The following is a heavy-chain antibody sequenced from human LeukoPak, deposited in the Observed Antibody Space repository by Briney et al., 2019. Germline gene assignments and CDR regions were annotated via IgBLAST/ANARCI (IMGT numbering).Heavy chain of an antibody. D-gene: IGHD1-26*01. CDR2: IYYSGTT. CDR1: GGSISSSPYY. Sequence: SETLSLTCTVSGGSISSSPYYWGWIRQPPGKGLEWIGSIYYSGTTHYNPSLKSRVTISVDTSKNQFSLKLSSVTAADTAVYYCARVGALRYIDYWGQGTLVTVSS. V-gene: IGHV4-39*07. CDR3: ARVGALRYIDY. J-gene: IGHJ4*02.